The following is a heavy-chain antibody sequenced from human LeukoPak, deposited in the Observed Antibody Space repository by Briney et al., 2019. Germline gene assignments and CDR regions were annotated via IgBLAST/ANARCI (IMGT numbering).Heavy chain of an antibody. Sequence: GGSLRLSCAASGFTFSLYYMSWVRQAPGKGLEWVANIKQDGSEKNYVDSAKGRFTISRDNAKNSLYLQMNSLRAEDTAVYYCARDEGGSSYIIWGQGTMVTVSS. D-gene: IGHD3-22*01. CDR2: IKQDGSEK. CDR1: GFTFSLYY. J-gene: IGHJ3*02. CDR3: ARDEGGSSYII. V-gene: IGHV3-7*01.